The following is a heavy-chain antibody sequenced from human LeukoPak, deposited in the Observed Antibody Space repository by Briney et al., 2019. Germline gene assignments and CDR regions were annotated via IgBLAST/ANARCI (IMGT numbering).Heavy chain of an antibody. D-gene: IGHD4-17*01. CDR3: AKDIRYGDYVVRAFDY. CDR1: RFTFSSYG. V-gene: IGHV3-30*02. CDR2: IQYDGSNE. J-gene: IGHJ4*02. Sequence: GGSLRLSCAASRFTFSSYGMHWVRQAPGKGLEWVAYIQYDGSNEQYADSVKGRFSISRDSSKNILYLQMNSLRAEDTAVYYCAKDIRYGDYVVRAFDYWGQGTLVTVSS.